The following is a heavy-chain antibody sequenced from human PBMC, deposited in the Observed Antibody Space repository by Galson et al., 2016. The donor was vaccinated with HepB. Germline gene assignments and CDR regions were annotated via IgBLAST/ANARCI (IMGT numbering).Heavy chain of an antibody. V-gene: IGHV3-23*01. CDR3: ARDRGFGEFFDS. J-gene: IGHJ4*02. D-gene: IGHD3-10*01. Sequence: SLRLSCAASGFTFSSCAMSWVRQAPGKGLEWVSTVSGSGSNTYYADSVKGRFTMSRDNSKNTLNLQMKSLRAEDTALYYCARDRGFGEFFDSWGQGTLVTVSS. CDR1: GFTFSSCA. CDR2: VSGSGSNT.